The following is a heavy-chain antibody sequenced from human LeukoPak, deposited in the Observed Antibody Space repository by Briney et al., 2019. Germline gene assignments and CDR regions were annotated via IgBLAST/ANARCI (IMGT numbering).Heavy chain of an antibody. CDR2: IWYDGSNK. V-gene: IGHV3-33*01. Sequence: PGRSLRLSCAASGFTFSSYGMHWVRQAPGKGLEWVAVIWYDGSNKYYADSVKGRFTISRDNAKNSLYLQMNSLRAEDTAVYYCARRGYCSSTSCYWFDPWGQGTLVTVSS. D-gene: IGHD2-2*01. J-gene: IGHJ5*02. CDR1: GFTFSSYG. CDR3: ARRGYCSSTSCYWFDP.